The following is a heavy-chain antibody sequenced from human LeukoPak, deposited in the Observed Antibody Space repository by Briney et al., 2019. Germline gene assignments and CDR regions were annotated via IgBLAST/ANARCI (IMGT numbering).Heavy chain of an antibody. Sequence: SQTLSLTCTVSGGSISSGSYYWSWIRQPAGKGLEWIGRIYTSGSTNYNPSLKSRVTISVDTSKNQFSLKLSSVTAADTAVYYCARGEIVVDPLNWFDPWGQGTLVTVSS. V-gene: IGHV4-61*02. J-gene: IGHJ5*02. D-gene: IGHD3-22*01. CDR2: IYTSGST. CDR1: GGSISSGSYY. CDR3: ARGEIVVDPLNWFDP.